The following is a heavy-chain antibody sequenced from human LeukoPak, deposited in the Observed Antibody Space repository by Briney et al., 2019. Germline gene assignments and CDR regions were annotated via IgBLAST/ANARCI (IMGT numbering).Heavy chain of an antibody. CDR1: GLTFSSYS. CDR2: ISSSSSTI. J-gene: IGHJ5*02. CDR3: ARDPVRDWFDP. Sequence: PGGSLRLSCAASGLTFSSYSMMWVRQAPGKGLEWVSYISSSSSTIYYADSVKGRFTISRDNSKNTLYLQMNSLRAEDTAVYYCARDPVRDWFDPWGQGTLVTVSS. V-gene: IGHV3-48*01.